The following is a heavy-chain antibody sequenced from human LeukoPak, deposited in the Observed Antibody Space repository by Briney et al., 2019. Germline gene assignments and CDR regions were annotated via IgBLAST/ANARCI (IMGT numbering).Heavy chain of an antibody. V-gene: IGHV1-69*06. D-gene: IGHD3-22*01. CDR2: IIPIFGTA. J-gene: IGHJ4*02. Sequence: SVKVSCKASGGTFSSYAISWVRQAPGQGLEWMGGIIPIFGTANYAQKFQGRVTITADKSTSTAYMELSSLRSEDTAVYYCASYDSSGYYYDYWGQGTLVTVSS. CDR3: ASYDSSGYYYDY. CDR1: GGTFSSYA.